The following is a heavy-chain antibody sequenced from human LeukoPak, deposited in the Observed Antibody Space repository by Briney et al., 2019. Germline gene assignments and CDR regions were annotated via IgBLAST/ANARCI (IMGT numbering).Heavy chain of an antibody. CDR3: AKNGPIIVVVVAATRYFDY. CDR2: ISGSGGST. D-gene: IGHD2-15*01. Sequence: GGSLRLSCAASGFTFSSYAMSWVRQAPGKGLEWVSAISGSGGSTYYADSVKGRFTISRDNSKNTLYLQMNSLRAEDTAVYYCAKNGPIIVVVVAATRYFDYWGQGTLVTASS. J-gene: IGHJ4*02. V-gene: IGHV3-23*01. CDR1: GFTFSSYA.